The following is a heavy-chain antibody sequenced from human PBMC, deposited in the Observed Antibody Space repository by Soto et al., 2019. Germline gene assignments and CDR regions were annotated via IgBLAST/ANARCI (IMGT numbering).Heavy chain of an antibody. J-gene: IGHJ4*02. CDR2: IYYSGST. D-gene: IGHD4-17*01. CDR3: ARVYGDYEGDVDY. CDR1: GGSISSSSYY. V-gene: IGHV4-39*07. Sequence: PSETLSLTCTVSGGSISSSSYYWGWIRQPPGKGLEWIGSIYYSGSTNYNPSLKSRVTISVDTSKNQFSLKLSSVTAADTAVYYCARVYGDYEGDVDYWGQGTLVTVSS.